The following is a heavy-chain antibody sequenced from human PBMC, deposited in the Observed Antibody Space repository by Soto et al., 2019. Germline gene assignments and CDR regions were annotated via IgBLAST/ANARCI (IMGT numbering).Heavy chain of an antibody. Sequence: QVQLVQSGAEVKKPGSSVKVSCKASGGTFSSYAISWVRQAPGQGLEWMGGIIPIFGTANYAQKFQGRVTITADESTSTAYMELSSLRAEDTAVYYCARGVGDDYGYYEDGHYYGMDVWGQGTTVTVSS. D-gene: IGHD4-17*01. CDR1: GGTFSSYA. J-gene: IGHJ6*02. V-gene: IGHV1-69*01. CDR2: IIPIFGTA. CDR3: ARGVGDDYGYYEDGHYYGMDV.